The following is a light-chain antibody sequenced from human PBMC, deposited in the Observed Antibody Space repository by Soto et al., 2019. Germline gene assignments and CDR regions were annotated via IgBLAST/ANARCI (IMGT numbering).Light chain of an antibody. V-gene: IGLV2-14*01. J-gene: IGLJ1*01. CDR1: SSDVGGYNY. CDR2: EVS. Sequence: QSALTQPASVSGSPGQSITISCTGTSSDVGGYNYVSWYQQHPGKAPKLMIYEVSNRPSGVSNRFSGSKSGNTASLTISGLQAKDEADYYCSTYTSSSTPDVFGTGTKVTVL. CDR3: STYTSSSTPDV.